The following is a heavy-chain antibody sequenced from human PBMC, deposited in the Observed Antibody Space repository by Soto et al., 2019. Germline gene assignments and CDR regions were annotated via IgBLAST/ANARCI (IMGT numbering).Heavy chain of an antibody. CDR1: GGSVSSGGYY. Sequence: SETLSLTCNVSGGSVSSGGYYWSWIRQHPGKGMEWIGYIHYSGSTYYNTSLKSRVTMSIDTSKNLFSLNLSSGTASDTAVYYGARVGGAGSGHDWFDPWGQGTLVTVSS. D-gene: IGHD6-13*01. J-gene: IGHJ5*02. CDR3: ARVGGAGSGHDWFDP. CDR2: IHYSGST. V-gene: IGHV4-31*03.